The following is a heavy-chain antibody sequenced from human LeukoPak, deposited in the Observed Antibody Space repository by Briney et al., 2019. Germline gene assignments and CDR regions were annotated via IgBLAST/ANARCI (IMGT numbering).Heavy chain of an antibody. V-gene: IGHV3-15*01. CDR1: GFTFNHFW. CDR2: IKSKTDGGTT. CDR3: TTVGIWKIITGEDH. Sequence: NPGGSLRLSCAASGFTFNHFWMSWIRQAPGKGLEWVGRIKSKTDGGTTDYAAPVKGRFTILRDDSKNTLYLQMNSLKTEDTAVYYCTTVGIWKIITGEDHWGQGTLVAVSS. D-gene: IGHD3-22*01. J-gene: IGHJ4*02.